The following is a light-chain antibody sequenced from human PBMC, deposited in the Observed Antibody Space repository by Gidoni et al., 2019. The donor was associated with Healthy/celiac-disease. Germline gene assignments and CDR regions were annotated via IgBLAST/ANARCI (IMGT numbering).Light chain of an antibody. CDR1: SSDVGSYHL. V-gene: IGLV2-23*01. CDR3: CSYAGSSTPHVV. Sequence: QSALTQPASVAGSPGQSITNSGTGTSSDVGSYHLVSWYQQHPGKAPKLMIYEGSKRPSGVSNRFSGSKSGNTASLTISGLQAEDEADYYCCSYAGSSTPHVVFGGGTKLTVL. CDR2: EGS. J-gene: IGLJ2*01.